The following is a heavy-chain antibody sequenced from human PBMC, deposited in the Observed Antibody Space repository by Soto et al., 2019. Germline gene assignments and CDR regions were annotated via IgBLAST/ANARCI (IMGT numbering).Heavy chain of an antibody. CDR2: MNPNRGNT. J-gene: IGHJ4*02. D-gene: IGHD6-13*01. V-gene: IGHV1-8*01. CDR1: GYTFTSYD. Sequence: QVQLVQSGAEVKKPGASVKVSCKASGYTFTSYDINWVRQATGQGLEWMGWMNPNRGNTGYAQKFQGRVTLTRKTSISTAYMELSSLRSEDTAVYYCARGRKRLYLYSRSRRVVDYWGQGTLVTVSS. CDR3: ARGRKRLYLYSRSRRVVDY.